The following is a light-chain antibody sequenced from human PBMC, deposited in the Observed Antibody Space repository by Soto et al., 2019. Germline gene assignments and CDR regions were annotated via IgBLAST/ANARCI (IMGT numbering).Light chain of an antibody. CDR2: KAS. CDR3: QQFNTWPPAT. CDR1: QSISSW. J-gene: IGKJ4*01. V-gene: IGKV1-5*03. Sequence: DIQMTQSPSTLSASVGDRVTITCRASQSISSWLAWYQQKPGKAPKLLIYKASSLESGVPSRFSGSGSGTEFTLTISSLQSDDSAVYYCQQFNTWPPATFGGGTRVEIK.